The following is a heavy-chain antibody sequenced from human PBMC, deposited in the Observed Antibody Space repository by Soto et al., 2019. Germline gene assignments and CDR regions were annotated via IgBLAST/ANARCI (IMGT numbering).Heavy chain of an antibody. CDR3: AREYVDIVATTLGYYFDY. V-gene: IGHV3-33*01. Sequence: PGGSLRLSCAASGFTFSSYGMHWVRQAPGKGLEWVAVIWYDGSNKYYADSVKGRFTISRDNSKNTLYLQMNSLRAEDTAVYYCAREYVDIVATTLGYYFDYWGQGTLVTVSS. CDR2: IWYDGSNK. CDR1: GFTFSSYG. J-gene: IGHJ4*02. D-gene: IGHD5-12*01.